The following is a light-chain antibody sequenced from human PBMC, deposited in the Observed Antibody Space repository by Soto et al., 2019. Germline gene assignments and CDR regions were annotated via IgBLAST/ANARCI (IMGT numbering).Light chain of an antibody. J-gene: IGKJ1*01. Sequence: EIVLTQSPATLSLSPGERVTLSCRASQSVRHYFAWYQQKPGQPPRLLIYDASNRATGIPARFSGSGSETDFTLTISSLEPEDSAVYYCQQRRNWPLTFGQGTKGDIK. CDR2: DAS. CDR3: QQRRNWPLT. V-gene: IGKV3-11*01. CDR1: QSVRHY.